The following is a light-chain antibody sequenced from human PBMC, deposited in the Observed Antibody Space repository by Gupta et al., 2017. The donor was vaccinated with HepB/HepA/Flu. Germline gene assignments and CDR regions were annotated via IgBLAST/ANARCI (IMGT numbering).Light chain of an antibody. CDR3: SSYTSSSTWV. CDR1: RSDVGVY. V-gene: IGLV2-14*01. Sequence: QSALTQPASVSGSPGQSITMSCTGIRSDVGVYVSWYQQHPGKSPKLMIYNVSNRPSGISDRFSGSKSGNTASLTISGLQAEDEADYYCSSYTSSSTWVFGGGTKLTVL. CDR2: NVS. J-gene: IGLJ3*02.